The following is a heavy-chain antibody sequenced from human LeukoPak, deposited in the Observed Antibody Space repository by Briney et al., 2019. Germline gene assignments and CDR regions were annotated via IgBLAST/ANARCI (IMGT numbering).Heavy chain of an antibody. D-gene: IGHD1-14*01. CDR3: ARDYPGFPDHLVLADRFDY. CDR1: GFTFSSYW. V-gene: IGHV3-7*05. Sequence: GGSLRLSCAASGFTFSSYWMSWVRQAPGKGLEWVANIRQDGSEKFYVGAVKGRFTISRDNAKNSLYLQMNSLRAEDTAVYYCARDYPGFPDHLVLADRFDYWGQGTLVTVSS. J-gene: IGHJ4*02. CDR2: IRQDGSEK.